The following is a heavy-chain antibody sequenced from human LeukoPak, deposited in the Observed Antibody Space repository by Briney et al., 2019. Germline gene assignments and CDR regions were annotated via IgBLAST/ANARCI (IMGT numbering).Heavy chain of an antibody. CDR1: GVSISSSNSY. CDR3: ARQTGSGLFTLP. V-gene: IGHV4-39*01. J-gene: IGHJ4*02. D-gene: IGHD3/OR15-3a*01. Sequence: SETLSLTCTVSGVSISSSNSYWGWTRQPPGKGLEWIGSIYYTGNTYYNASLKSRVTISIDTSKNQISLRLTSVTVTDTAMYYCARQTGSGLFTLPGGQGTLVTVSS. CDR2: IYYTGNT.